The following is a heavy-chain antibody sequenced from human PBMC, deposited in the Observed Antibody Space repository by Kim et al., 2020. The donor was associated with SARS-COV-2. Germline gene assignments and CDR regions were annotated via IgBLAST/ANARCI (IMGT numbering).Heavy chain of an antibody. CDR2: INYDGSSI. Sequence: GGSLRLSCAASGFTFSAYTMYWVRQPAGKGLVWVSRINYDGSSITYADSVKGRFTISRDNARNTLYLQMNSLTTGDTAVYYCTRAEVGAPCDLWGQGTMVIVSS. V-gene: IGHV3-74*03. CDR3: TRAEVGAPCDL. J-gene: IGHJ3*01. CDR1: GFTFSAYT.